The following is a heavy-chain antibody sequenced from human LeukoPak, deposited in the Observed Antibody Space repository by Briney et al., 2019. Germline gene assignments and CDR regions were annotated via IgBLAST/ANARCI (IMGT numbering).Heavy chain of an antibody. CDR2: IYYSGST. CDR1: GGSISSYY. Sequence: SETLSLTCTVSGGSISSYYWSWIRQPPGKGLEWIGYIYYSGSTNYNPSLKSRVTISVDTSKNQFSLKLSSVTAADMAVYYCARHSIWFGELFPYFDIWGQGTMVTVSS. V-gene: IGHV4-59*08. J-gene: IGHJ3*02. CDR3: ARHSIWFGELFPYFDI. D-gene: IGHD3-10*01.